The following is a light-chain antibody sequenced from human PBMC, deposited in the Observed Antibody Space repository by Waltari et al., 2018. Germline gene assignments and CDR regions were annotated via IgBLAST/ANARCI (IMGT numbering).Light chain of an antibody. CDR1: QGVGKY. V-gene: IGKV3-20*01. Sequence: ETVLPQSPGPLSLSPGGRANLSCRASQGVGKYLAWYQQIPGQAPRLVLYHTSIRATGIPDRFSGSGYGTDVSLTSSRLEPEDFAVYFCQKYDFLPATFGQGTTVEIK. J-gene: IGKJ1*01. CDR2: HTS. CDR3: QKYDFLPAT.